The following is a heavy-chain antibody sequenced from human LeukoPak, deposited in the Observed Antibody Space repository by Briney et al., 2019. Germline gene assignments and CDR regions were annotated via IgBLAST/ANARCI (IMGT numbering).Heavy chain of an antibody. V-gene: IGHV3-48*01. CDR3: ARMGYSSGWLG. CDR2: ITRSSSTR. Sequence: GGSLRLSCAASGFTFSSYSMNWVRQAPGKGLEWVSYITRSSSTRYYADSVKGRFTISRDNAKKSLYLQMNSLRAEDTAVYYCARMGYSSGWLGWGQGTLVTVSS. D-gene: IGHD6-19*01. CDR1: GFTFSSYS. J-gene: IGHJ4*02.